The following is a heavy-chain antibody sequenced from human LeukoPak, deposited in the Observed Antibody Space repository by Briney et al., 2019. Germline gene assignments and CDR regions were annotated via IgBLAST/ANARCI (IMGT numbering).Heavy chain of an antibody. J-gene: IGHJ4*02. Sequence: SETLSLTCPVSGDSITSSYWSWIRQPPGKGLEWIGLIYYTGSTSYTPSLKSRVTISLDKSKNQFSLKLSSVTAADTAVYYCASLNSSGYSYYFDYWGQGTLVTVSS. V-gene: IGHV4-59*12. CDR2: IYYTGST. CDR3: ASLNSSGYSYYFDY. CDR1: GDSITSSY. D-gene: IGHD3-22*01.